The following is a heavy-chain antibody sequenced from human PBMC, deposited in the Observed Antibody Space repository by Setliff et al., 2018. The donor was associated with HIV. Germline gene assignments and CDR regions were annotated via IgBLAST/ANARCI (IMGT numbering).Heavy chain of an antibody. D-gene: IGHD6-13*01. CDR2: INHSGST. V-gene: IGHV4-34*01. Sequence: SETLSLTCAVYGGSFNGYSWTWIRQPPGKGLEWIGGINHSGSTNYNPSLKSRVTISVDTSKSQFSLRLGSVTAADTAVYYCARIGSGWSVGWFDPWGQGTLVTVSS. CDR1: GGSFNGYS. J-gene: IGHJ5*02. CDR3: ARIGSGWSVGWFDP.